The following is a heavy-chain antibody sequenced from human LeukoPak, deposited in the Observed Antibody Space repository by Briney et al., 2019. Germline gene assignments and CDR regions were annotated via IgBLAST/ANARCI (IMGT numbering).Heavy chain of an antibody. J-gene: IGHJ5*02. D-gene: IGHD2-15*01. CDR1: GFTFSSYW. CDR2: INSDGGST. CDR3: ARDKEVVAVNWFDP. V-gene: IGHV3-74*01. Sequence: PGGSLRLSCAASGFTFSSYWMHWVRHAPGKGLVWVSRINSDGGSTTYADSVKGRFTISRDNAKNTLYLQMNSLRAEDTAVYYCARDKEVVAVNWFDPWGQGTLVTVSS.